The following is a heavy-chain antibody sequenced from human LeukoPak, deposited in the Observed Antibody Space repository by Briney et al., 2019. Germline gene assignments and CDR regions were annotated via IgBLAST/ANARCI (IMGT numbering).Heavy chain of an antibody. CDR3: ATYRNYSYGPYYFDY. CDR2: INHSGST. D-gene: IGHD5-18*01. J-gene: IGHJ4*02. Sequence: PSETLSLTCAVYGGSFSGYYWSWIRQPPGKGLEWIGEINHSGSTNYNPSLKSRVTMSVDTSKNKFSLKLSSVTAADTAVYYCATYRNYSYGPYYFDYWGQGTLVTVSS. CDR1: GGSFSGYY. V-gene: IGHV4-34*01.